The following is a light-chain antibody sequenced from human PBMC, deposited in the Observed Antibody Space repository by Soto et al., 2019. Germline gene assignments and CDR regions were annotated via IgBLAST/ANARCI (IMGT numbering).Light chain of an antibody. J-gene: IGKJ4*01. CDR2: GAS. V-gene: IGKV3-15*01. CDR1: QSVSSN. Sequence: EMVMTQSPATLSVSPGERATLSCRASQSVSSNLAWYQQKPGQAPRLLIYGASTRATGTPARFSGSGSGTEFTLTISSLQSEDFAVYYCQQYNNWPPLTFGGGTKVEIK. CDR3: QQYNNWPPLT.